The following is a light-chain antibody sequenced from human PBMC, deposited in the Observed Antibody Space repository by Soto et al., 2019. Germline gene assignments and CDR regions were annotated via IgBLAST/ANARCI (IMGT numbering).Light chain of an antibody. CDR3: QQRSNWLT. J-gene: IGKJ4*01. Sequence: EIVLTQSPATLSLSPGERATLSCRASQSVGSYLACYQQKPGQAPRLLIYDASNRATGIPARFSGSGSGTDFNLTISSLEPEDFAVYFCQQRSNWLTFGGGNKVEIK. V-gene: IGKV3-11*01. CDR1: QSVGSY. CDR2: DAS.